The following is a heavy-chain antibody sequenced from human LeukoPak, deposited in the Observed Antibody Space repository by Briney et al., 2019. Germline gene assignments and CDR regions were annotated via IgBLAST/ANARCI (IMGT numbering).Heavy chain of an antibody. Sequence: PGGSLRLSCAASGFIFSTYSMHWVRQAPGKGLEWVSIISHDGTNKYYAGSVKGRFTISRDSANNTLYLQMNGLTAEDTAVYYCARAAQHLAMYNWFDPWGQGTLVTVSS. J-gene: IGHJ5*02. CDR3: ARAAQHLAMYNWFDP. CDR2: ISHDGTNK. V-gene: IGHV3-30-3*01. CDR1: GFIFSTYS. D-gene: IGHD6-13*01.